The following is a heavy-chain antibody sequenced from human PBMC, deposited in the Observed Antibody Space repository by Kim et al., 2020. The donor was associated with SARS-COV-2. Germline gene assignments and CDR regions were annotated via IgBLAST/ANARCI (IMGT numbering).Heavy chain of an antibody. CDR2: VHYTGST. D-gene: IGHD1-26*01. Sequence: SETLSLTCTVSGGSISGYYWTWIRQPPGKGLDWIGYVHYTGSTNYNPSLNSRVTISVDTSTNQFSLNLNSVTAAGTAVYYCAGAWRTYYGVDYWGQGSLVTVSS. CDR3: AGAWRTYYGVDY. CDR1: GGSISGYY. V-gene: IGHV4-59*01. J-gene: IGHJ4*02.